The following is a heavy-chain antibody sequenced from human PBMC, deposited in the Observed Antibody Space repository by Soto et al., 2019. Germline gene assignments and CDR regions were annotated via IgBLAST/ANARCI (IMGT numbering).Heavy chain of an antibody. V-gene: IGHV4-34*01. D-gene: IGHD1-1*01. CDR3: ARGSGIVALPGELEDVKYDY. CDR1: GQSFSGHS. Sequence: QVQLQQWGAGLVKPSETLSLSCAVYGQSFSGHSWAWIRQPPGKGLEWIGEINESGSTYYNPSLKSRVTISTDTSKNQFSLKLSSVGAADTAAYFCARGSGIVALPGELEDVKYDYWGQGILVNVSS. CDR2: INESGST. J-gene: IGHJ4*02.